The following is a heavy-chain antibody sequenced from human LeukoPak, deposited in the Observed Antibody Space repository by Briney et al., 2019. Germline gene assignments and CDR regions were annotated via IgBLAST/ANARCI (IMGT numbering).Heavy chain of an antibody. J-gene: IGHJ5*02. CDR3: ARGRAAANYRWFDP. D-gene: IGHD4/OR15-4a*01. Sequence: PSETLSLTCTVSGGSISSGDYYWSWIRQPPGRGLEWIGYIYYSGSTYYNPSLKSRVTISVDTSKNQFSLKLSSVTAADTAVYYCARGRAAANYRWFDPWGQGTLVTVSS. CDR2: IYYSGST. V-gene: IGHV4-30-4*08. CDR1: GGSISSGDYY.